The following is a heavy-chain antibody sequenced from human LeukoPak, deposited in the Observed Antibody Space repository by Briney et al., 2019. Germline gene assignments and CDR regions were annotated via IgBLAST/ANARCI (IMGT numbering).Heavy chain of an antibody. D-gene: IGHD3-3*01. Sequence: GGSLRLSCAASGFTFSSNAMSWVRQAPGKGLEWVSAISGSGGSTYYADSVKGRFTISRDNAKNSLYLQMNSLRAEDTAVYYCARDLGDAFDIWGQGTMVTVSS. CDR3: ARDLGDAFDI. V-gene: IGHV3-23*01. CDR1: GFTFSSNA. J-gene: IGHJ3*02. CDR2: ISGSGGST.